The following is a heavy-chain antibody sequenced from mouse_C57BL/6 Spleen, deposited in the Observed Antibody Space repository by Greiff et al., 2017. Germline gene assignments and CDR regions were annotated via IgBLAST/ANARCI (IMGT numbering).Heavy chain of an antibody. D-gene: IGHD1-1*01. CDR1: GYTFTSYW. CDR2: IDPSDSYT. V-gene: IGHV1-69*01. CDR3: ARSPYYYGSSYYYAMDY. Sequence: QVHVKQPGAELVMPGASVKLSCKASGYTFTSYWMHWVKQRPGQGLEWIGEIDPSDSYTNYNQKFKGKSTLTVDKSSSTAYMQLSSLTSEDSAVYYCARSPYYYGSSYYYAMDYWGQGTSVTVSS. J-gene: IGHJ4*01.